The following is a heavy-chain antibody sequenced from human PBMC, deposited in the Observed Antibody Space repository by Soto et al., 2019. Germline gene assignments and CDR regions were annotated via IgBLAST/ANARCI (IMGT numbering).Heavy chain of an antibody. CDR2: INHSGST. CDR1: GGSVSGYY. D-gene: IGHD5-12*01. Sequence: PSETLSLPCAVFGGSVSGYYWRWIRQPPGKGVEGIGEINHSGSTNYNPALKSRVTIAVDTSKKQFSLKQSSVTAADTAVYYCARGGGYGYYYYYYYMDVWGKGTTVTVSS. CDR3: ARGGGYGYYYYYYYMDV. J-gene: IGHJ6*03. V-gene: IGHV4-34*01.